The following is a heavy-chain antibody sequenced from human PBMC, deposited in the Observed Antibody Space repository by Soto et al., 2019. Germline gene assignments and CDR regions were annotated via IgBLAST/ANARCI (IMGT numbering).Heavy chain of an antibody. CDR2: LIHGGST. J-gene: IGHJ3*02. CDR1: GASLCGFH. V-gene: IGHV4-34*12. CDR3: ARSPLGYDYVRQTWREVGDSFDI. Sequence: SETLSLTCAIYGASLCGFHWTWLRQAAGKGLEWIVELIHGGSTNYNPSLKSRVSFSLDTSKNQFSLHLMSVTAADTAVYYCARSPLGYDYVRQTWREVGDSFDIWGRGTMVTVSS. D-gene: IGHD3-16*01.